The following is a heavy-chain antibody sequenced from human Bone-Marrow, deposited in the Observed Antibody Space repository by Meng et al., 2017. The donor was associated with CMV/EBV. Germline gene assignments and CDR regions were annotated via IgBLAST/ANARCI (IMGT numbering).Heavy chain of an antibody. CDR3: AKDRVVVPAALPYYYYGMDV. CDR1: GLTFSSYA. V-gene: IGHV3-23*01. Sequence: GESLKISCAASGLTFSSYAMSWVRQAPGKGLEWVSAISGSGGSTYYADSVKGRFTISRDNSKNTLYLQMNSLRAEDTAVYYCAKDRVVVPAALPYYYYGMDVWGQGTTVTVSS. J-gene: IGHJ6*02. CDR2: ISGSGGST. D-gene: IGHD2-2*01.